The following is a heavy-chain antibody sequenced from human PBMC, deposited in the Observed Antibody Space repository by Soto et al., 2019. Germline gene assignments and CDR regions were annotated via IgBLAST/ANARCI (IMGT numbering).Heavy chain of an antibody. Sequence: EVQLLESGGGLVQPGGSLRLSCAASGFTFSSYAMRWVRQAPVKGLEWVSAISGSGGSTYYADSVKGRFTISRDNSKNTLYLHMNSLRAEDTAVYYCARRGSGSYCDYWGQGTVVTVSS. CDR3: ARRGSGSYCDY. CDR2: ISGSGGST. J-gene: IGHJ4*02. V-gene: IGHV3-23*01. D-gene: IGHD1-26*01. CDR1: GFTFSSYA.